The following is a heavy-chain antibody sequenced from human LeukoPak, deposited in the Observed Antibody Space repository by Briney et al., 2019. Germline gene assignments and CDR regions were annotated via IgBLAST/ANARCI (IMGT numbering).Heavy chain of an antibody. D-gene: IGHD6-13*01. V-gene: IGHV4-4*09. Sequence: SETLSLACTVSGGSISGYYLNWLRQPPGKGLEWIGYISTSGNTNYNPSLKSRVTISVDTSRNQFSLRLSSVTSADTAVYYCARRGGREQLTPYSLDYWGQGTLVTVSS. CDR3: ARRGGREQLTPYSLDY. CDR1: GGSISGYY. J-gene: IGHJ4*02. CDR2: ISTSGNT.